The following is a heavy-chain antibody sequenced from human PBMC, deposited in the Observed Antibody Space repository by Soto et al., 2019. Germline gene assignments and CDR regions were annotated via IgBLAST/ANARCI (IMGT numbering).Heavy chain of an antibody. V-gene: IGHV4-59*01. CDR2: IHYSGST. J-gene: IGHJ5*02. CDR1: GGSISSDY. Sequence: PSETLSLTCTVSGGSISSDYWSWIRQPPGKGLEWIGYIHYSGSTDYNPSLKSRVTISVDTSKNQFSLKLSSVTAADTAVYYCAKDIRGLTAASVSNYFDPWGQGTPLTVSS. D-gene: IGHD6-13*01. CDR3: AKDIRGLTAASVSNYFDP.